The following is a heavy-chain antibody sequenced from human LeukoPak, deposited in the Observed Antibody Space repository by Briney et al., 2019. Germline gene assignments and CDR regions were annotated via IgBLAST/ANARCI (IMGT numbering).Heavy chain of an antibody. J-gene: IGHJ4*02. D-gene: IGHD2-2*01. CDR1: GYTFTSYG. CDR3: ARDRRCSSTSCYWVFDY. CDR2: ISAYNGNT. V-gene: IGHV1-18*01. Sequence: ASVKVSCKASGYTFTSYGISWVRQAPGQGLEWMGWISAYNGNTNYAQKLQGRVTMTTDTSTSTAYMELRSLRSDDTAVYYCARDRRCSSTSCYWVFDYWGQGTLVTVSS.